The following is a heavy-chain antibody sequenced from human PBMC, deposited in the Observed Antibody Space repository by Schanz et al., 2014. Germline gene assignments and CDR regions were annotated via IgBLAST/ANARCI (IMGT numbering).Heavy chain of an antibody. D-gene: IGHD2-15*01. CDR3: AKTPREYCNYDTCPNWFDS. V-gene: IGHV3-48*01. CDR1: GFTFSSNS. Sequence: VQLVESGGGVVQPGRSLRLSCAASGFTFSSNSMNWVRQAPGKGLEWISYIGSSSSRIDHADSVKGRFTISRDNSKNTLYLQMNSLRAEDTAVYYCAKTPREYCNYDTCPNWFDSWGQGTLGTASS. J-gene: IGHJ5*01. CDR2: IGSSSSRI.